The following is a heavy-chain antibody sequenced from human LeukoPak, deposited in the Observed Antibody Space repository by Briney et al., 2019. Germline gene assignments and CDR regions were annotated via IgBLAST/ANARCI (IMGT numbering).Heavy chain of an antibody. D-gene: IGHD4-17*01. V-gene: IGHV3-53*01. CDR1: GFTVSSNH. Sequence: GGSLRLSCAVSGFTVSSNHMSWVRQAPGKGLEWVSVFYSGGDTHYADSVKGRFTISRDNSKNTLYLQMNSLRAEDTAVYYCAGGDTKTTVTTFLAYDYWGQGTLVTVSS. CDR2: FYSGGDT. CDR3: AGGDTKTTVTTFLAYDY. J-gene: IGHJ4*02.